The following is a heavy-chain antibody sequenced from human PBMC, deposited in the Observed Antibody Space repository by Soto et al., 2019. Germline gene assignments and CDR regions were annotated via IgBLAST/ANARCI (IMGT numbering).Heavy chain of an antibody. CDR1: GYTFTSYG. J-gene: IGHJ4*02. D-gene: IGHD5-18*01. V-gene: IGHV1-18*01. CDR2: ISAYNGNT. Sequence: ASVKVSCKASGYTFTSYGMSWVRQAPGQGLEWMGWISAYNGNTNYAQKLQGRVTMTTDTSTSTAYMELRSLRSDDTAVYYCARMGEDTAMVHDYGFDYWGQGTLVTVSS. CDR3: ARMGEDTAMVHDYGFDY.